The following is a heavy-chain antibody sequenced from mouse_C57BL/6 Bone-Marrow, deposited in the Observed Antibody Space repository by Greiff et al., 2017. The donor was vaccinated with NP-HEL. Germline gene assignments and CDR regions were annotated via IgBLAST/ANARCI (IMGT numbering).Heavy chain of an antibody. Sequence: VKLQQPGAELVMPGASVKLSCKASGYTFTSYWMHWVKQRPGQGLEWIGEIDPSDSYTNYNQKFKGKSTLTVDKSSSTAYMQLSSLTSEDSAVYYCARCDYGSSYERVLGYWGHGTTLTVSS. CDR3: ARCDYGSSYERVLGY. CDR2: IDPSDSYT. J-gene: IGHJ2*01. D-gene: IGHD1-1*01. V-gene: IGHV1-69*01. CDR1: GYTFTSYW.